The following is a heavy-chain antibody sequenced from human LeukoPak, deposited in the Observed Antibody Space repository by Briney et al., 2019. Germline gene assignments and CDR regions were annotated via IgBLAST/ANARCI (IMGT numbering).Heavy chain of an antibody. D-gene: IGHD3-10*01. J-gene: IGHJ4*02. CDR2: IRYDGSSM. V-gene: IGHV3-30*02. Sequence: GGSLRLSCAASGFTFSTYGMHWVRQAPGKGLEWVAFIRYDGSSMYYADSVKGRFTISRDNSKNTLYLQMNSLRAEDTAVYYCAKDLMGLPWFGEFPDFWGQGTLVTASS. CDR3: AKDLMGLPWFGEFPDF. CDR1: GFTFSTYG.